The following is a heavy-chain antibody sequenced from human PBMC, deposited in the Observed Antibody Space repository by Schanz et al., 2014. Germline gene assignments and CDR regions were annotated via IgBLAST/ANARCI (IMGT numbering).Heavy chain of an antibody. J-gene: IGHJ4*02. CDR1: GFTFSSYA. V-gene: IGHV3-23*01. CDR3: ARDRGYCSGGSCLTFDY. CDR2: ISGSGGST. D-gene: IGHD2-15*01. Sequence: EVQLLESGGGLVQPGGSLRLSCAASGFTFSSYAMSWVRQAPGKGLEWVSGISGSGGSTYYADSVKDRFTISRDNSKNTLYLQMNTLRAEDTAVYYCARDRGYCSGGSCLTFDYWGQGTLVTVSS.